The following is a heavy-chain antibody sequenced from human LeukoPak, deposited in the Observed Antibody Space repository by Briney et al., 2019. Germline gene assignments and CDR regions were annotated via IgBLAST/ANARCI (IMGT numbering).Heavy chain of an antibody. CDR3: ARAAMVRGVDYFDY. CDR2: ISNSGDST. CDR1: GFTFSSYS. Sequence: GGSLRLSCAASGFTFSSYSMSWVRQALGKGLEWVSVISNSGDSTYSADSVKGRFTISRDNSKNTLYLQMNSLRAEDTAVYYCARAAMVRGVDYFDYWGQGTLVTVSS. J-gene: IGHJ4*02. V-gene: IGHV3-23*01. D-gene: IGHD3-10*01.